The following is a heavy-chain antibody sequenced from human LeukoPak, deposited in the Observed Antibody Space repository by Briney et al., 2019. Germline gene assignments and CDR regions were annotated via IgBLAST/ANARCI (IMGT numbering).Heavy chain of an antibody. Sequence: SVTVSCKASGGTFSSYAISWVRQAPGPGLEWMGGIIPIFGTANYAQKFQGRVTITTDESTSSAYMELSSLRPEDTAVYYCARGGHSSGWSVGAFDIWGQGTMVTVSS. V-gene: IGHV1-69*05. CDR1: GGTFSSYA. CDR3: ARGGHSSGWSVGAFDI. J-gene: IGHJ3*02. D-gene: IGHD6-19*01. CDR2: IIPIFGTA.